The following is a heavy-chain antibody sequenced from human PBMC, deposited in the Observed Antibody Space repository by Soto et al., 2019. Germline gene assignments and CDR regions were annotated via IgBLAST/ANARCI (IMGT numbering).Heavy chain of an antibody. Sequence: PGGSLRLSCAASGFSFSNYGMHWVRQAPGKGLEWVAVIGYDGTNKFYVDSVKGRFTISRDNSKNTLYLQMNSLRAEDTAVYYCVREGGTAIGSRDYYYVMEVWGQGTTVTV. CDR3: VREGGTAIGSRDYYYVMEV. CDR1: GFSFSNYG. J-gene: IGHJ6*02. CDR2: IGYDGTNK. D-gene: IGHD6-13*01. V-gene: IGHV3-33*01.